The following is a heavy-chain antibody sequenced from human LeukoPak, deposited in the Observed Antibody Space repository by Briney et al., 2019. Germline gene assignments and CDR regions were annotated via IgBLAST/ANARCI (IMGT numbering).Heavy chain of an antibody. D-gene: IGHD6-19*01. V-gene: IGHV4-39*01. J-gene: IGHJ5*02. Sequence: SETLSLTCSVSGGSISSSNYYWGWIRQPPGKGLEWIGNVLYSGRTDYNPSLKSRVTISVDTSKKQFSLKLSSVTAADTAVYYCAVYSSGPGWFDPWGQGTLVTVSS. CDR2: VLYSGRT. CDR1: GGSISSSNYY. CDR3: AVYSSGPGWFDP.